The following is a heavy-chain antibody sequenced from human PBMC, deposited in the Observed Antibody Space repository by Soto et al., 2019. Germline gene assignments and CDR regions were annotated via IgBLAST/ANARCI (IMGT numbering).Heavy chain of an antibody. Sequence: QVQLVESGGGVVQPGRSLRLSCAASGFTFSSYGMHWVRQAPGKGLEWVAVISYDGSNKYYADSVKGRFTISRDNSKNTLYLQMNSLRAEDTAVYHCAKDIVSSSLDYWGQGTLVTVSS. V-gene: IGHV3-30*18. CDR1: GFTFSSYG. CDR2: ISYDGSNK. CDR3: AKDIVSSSLDY. J-gene: IGHJ4*02. D-gene: IGHD6-6*01.